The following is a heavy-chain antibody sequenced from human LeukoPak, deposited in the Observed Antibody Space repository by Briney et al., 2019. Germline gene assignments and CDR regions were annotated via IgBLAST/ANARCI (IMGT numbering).Heavy chain of an antibody. Sequence: PGRSLRLSCAASGFTFSSYGMHWVRQAPGKGLEWVAVISYDGSNKYYADSVKGRFTISRDNSKNTLYLQMNSLRAEDTAVYYCAKDPYQLLYLWGYFDYWGQGTLVTVSS. V-gene: IGHV3-30*18. D-gene: IGHD2-2*02. CDR1: GFTFSSYG. CDR2: ISYDGSNK. CDR3: AKDPYQLLYLWGYFDY. J-gene: IGHJ4*02.